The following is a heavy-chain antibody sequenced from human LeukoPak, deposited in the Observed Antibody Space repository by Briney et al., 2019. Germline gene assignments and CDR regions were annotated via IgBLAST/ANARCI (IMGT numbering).Heavy chain of an antibody. D-gene: IGHD4-17*01. CDR3: ATLTTVTTAGGNSYFDY. J-gene: IGHJ4*02. V-gene: IGHV3-74*01. CDR1: GFTFRGYW. CDR2: IKGDGSST. Sequence: GGSLRLSCAASGFTFRGYWMHWVRQAPGKGLVWVSRIKGDGSSTSYADSVKGRFTISRDNAKNTLYLQMNSLRAEDTAVYYCATLTTVTTAGGNSYFDYWGQGTLVTVSS.